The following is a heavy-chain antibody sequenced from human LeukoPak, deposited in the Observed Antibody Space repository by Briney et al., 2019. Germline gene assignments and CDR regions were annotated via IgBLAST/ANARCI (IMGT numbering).Heavy chain of an antibody. CDR1: GYTFTTYA. CDR3: ARDFKDTSTDLWGNWFDP. CDR2: INTANGDT. Sequence: ASVKVSCETSGYTFTTYAIHWVRQAPGQGLQWMGRINTANGDTKYSQHFQGRLTITRDTSASTVDMQLSSLRSEDTALYYRARDFKDTSTDLWGNWFDPWGQGTLVTVSS. D-gene: IGHD3-3*01. J-gene: IGHJ5*02. V-gene: IGHV1-3*04.